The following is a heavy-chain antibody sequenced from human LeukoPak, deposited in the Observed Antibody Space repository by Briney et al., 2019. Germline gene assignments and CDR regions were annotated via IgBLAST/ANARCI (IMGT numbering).Heavy chain of an antibody. Sequence: PGGTLRLSCAASGLTFSSYGMSWVRQAPGKGLEWVSLIHKSDGSTYYADSVKGRFTISRDNSKNTQHLQMNSLRAEDTAVYYCARGPRVGAAGFVYYHYIDVWGKGTTVTVSS. CDR1: GLTFSSYG. D-gene: IGHD1-26*01. V-gene: IGHV3-23*01. J-gene: IGHJ6*03. CDR2: IHKSDGST. CDR3: ARGPRVGAAGFVYYHYIDV.